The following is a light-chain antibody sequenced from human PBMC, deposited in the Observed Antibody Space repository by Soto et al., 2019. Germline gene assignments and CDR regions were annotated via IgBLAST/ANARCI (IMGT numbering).Light chain of an antibody. CDR1: QSISDW. CDR2: KAS. Sequence: DIQMTQSPSTLSASVGDRVTITCRASQSISDWLAWYQQKPGKAPKLLMYKASSLESGVPSRFSGSGSGTEFTLTISSLQPDDFATYYCQQYNSFPGTFGQGTKVEIK. CDR3: QQYNSFPGT. J-gene: IGKJ1*01. V-gene: IGKV1-5*03.